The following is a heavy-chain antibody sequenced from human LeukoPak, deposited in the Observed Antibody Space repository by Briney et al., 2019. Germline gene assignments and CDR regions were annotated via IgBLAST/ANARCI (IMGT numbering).Heavy chain of an antibody. CDR3: SRDRHCIGSTCYGL. CDR1: GFTFSGSA. J-gene: IGHJ4*02. D-gene: IGHD2-2*01. Sequence: PGGSLRLSCAASGFTFSGSALHWVRQASGKGLEWVGRIRSTANGYATAYAASVKGRFTISRDDSKNTAYLQMDSLRAEDTAVYYCSRDRHCIGSTCYGLWGQGTRVTVSS. V-gene: IGHV3-73*01. CDR2: IRSTANGYAT.